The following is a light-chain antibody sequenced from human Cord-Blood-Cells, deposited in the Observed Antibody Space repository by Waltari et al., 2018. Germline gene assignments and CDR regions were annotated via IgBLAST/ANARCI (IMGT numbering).Light chain of an antibody. CDR2: DVS. J-gene: IGLJ3*02. CDR1: SSVVGGYYY. V-gene: IGLV2-11*01. Sequence: QSALTQPRSVSGSPVQSVTISCTGTSSVVGGYYYVSSYQQHPGKAPKLMIYDVSKRPSGVPDRFSGSKSGNTASLTISGLQAEEEADYYCCAYAGSYTWVFGGGTKLTV. CDR3: CAYAGSYTWV.